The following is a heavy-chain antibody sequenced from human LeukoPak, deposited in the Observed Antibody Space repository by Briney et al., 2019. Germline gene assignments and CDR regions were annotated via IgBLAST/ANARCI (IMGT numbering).Heavy chain of an antibody. CDR3: ARGLYYDNSGYHPTYFDY. D-gene: IGHD3-22*01. V-gene: IGHV3-48*03. CDR1: GFTFSSYE. J-gene: IGHJ4*02. CDR2: ISSSGDTI. Sequence: AGGSLRLSCAASGFTFSSYEMNWVRQAPGKGLEWVSYISSSGDTIYYADSLRGRFTISRDNAKNSLYLQMNSLGAEDTAVYYCARGLYYDNSGYHPTYFDYWGQGTLVTVSS.